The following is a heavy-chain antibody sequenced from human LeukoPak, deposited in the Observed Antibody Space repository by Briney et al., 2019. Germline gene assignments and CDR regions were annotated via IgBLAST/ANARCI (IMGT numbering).Heavy chain of an antibody. CDR1: GFTFSSYN. Sequence: PGGSLRLSCAASGFTFSSYNMNWVRQAPGKGLEWVSYITDSSSTIYYADSVKGRFTTSRDNAKNSLYLQMNSLRAEDTAVYYCARGTVTNDYWGQGTLVTVSS. CDR3: ARGTVTNDY. J-gene: IGHJ4*02. V-gene: IGHV3-48*01. D-gene: IGHD4-17*01. CDR2: ITDSSSTI.